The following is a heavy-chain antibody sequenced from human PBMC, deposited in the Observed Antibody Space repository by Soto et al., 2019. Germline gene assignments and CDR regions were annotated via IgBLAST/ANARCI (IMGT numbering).Heavy chain of an antibody. CDR2: IKHTGDA. CDR1: GDSIKTETW. V-gene: IGHV4-4*02. Sequence: QVHLQESGPGLVKHSETLSLTCAVSGDSIKTETWWSWLRQLPGTGLEWIGEIKHTGDANANPALRSRVSMSVDRTKNQFFLNLRSVSAADTAVYFCAREGRLHWFESWGQGTLVTVSS. CDR3: AREGRLHWFES. J-gene: IGHJ5*01.